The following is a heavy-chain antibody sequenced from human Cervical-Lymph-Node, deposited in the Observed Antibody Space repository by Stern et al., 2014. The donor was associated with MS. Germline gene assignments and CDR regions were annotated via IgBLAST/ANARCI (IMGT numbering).Heavy chain of an antibody. D-gene: IGHD3-16*01. V-gene: IGHV2-5*02. CDR2: IYWDDDE. CDR1: GFSLSTSGVG. J-gene: IGHJ4*02. Sequence: QITLQESGPTLVKPTQTLTLTCTFSGFSLSTSGVGVGWIRQPPGKALEWLALIYWDDDERYSPSLKRKVTVTKDTSKNQVVLTMTNMDPVDTATYYCARRLVGPDYFDYWGQGALVTVSS. CDR3: ARRLVGPDYFDY.